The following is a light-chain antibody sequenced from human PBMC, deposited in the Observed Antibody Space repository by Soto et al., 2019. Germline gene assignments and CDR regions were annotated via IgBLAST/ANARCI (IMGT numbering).Light chain of an antibody. CDR3: SSYAASNNSYFV. CDR1: SSDVVGYNY. J-gene: IGLJ3*02. Sequence: QSALTQPPSASGSPGQSVTISCTGTSSDVVGYNYVSWYQQYPGRAPKLMIYEVTKRPSGVPDRFSGSKSGNTASLTVSGLQAEDEADYYCSSYAASNNSYFVFGGGTQLTVL. CDR2: EVT. V-gene: IGLV2-8*01.